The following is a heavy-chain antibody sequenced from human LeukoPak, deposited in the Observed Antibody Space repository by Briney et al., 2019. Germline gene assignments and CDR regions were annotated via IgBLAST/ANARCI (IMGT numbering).Heavy chain of an antibody. J-gene: IGHJ4*02. Sequence: GGSLRLSCAASGFTFRNYWMHWVRQAPGKGLVWVSRIYSDGSSTNYADSVKGRFTISRDNAKNTLYLQMNSLRAEDTAVYYCASHRSGSSFYFDYWGQGTLVTVSS. D-gene: IGHD3-10*01. V-gene: IGHV3-74*01. CDR3: ASHRSGSSFYFDY. CDR1: GFTFRNYW. CDR2: IYSDGSST.